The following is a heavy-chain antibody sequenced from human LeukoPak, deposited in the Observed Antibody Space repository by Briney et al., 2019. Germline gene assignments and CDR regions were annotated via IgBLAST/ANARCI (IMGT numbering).Heavy chain of an antibody. J-gene: IGHJ5*02. Sequence: GGSLRLFCAASGFTFNSYWMNWVRQAPGKGLVWVSRIDEGGKTIDYADSVKGRFTISRDNAKDTLYLQMNSLRDEDTAVYYCVSDLCGGDDQWGRGTMVTVSS. V-gene: IGHV3-74*01. D-gene: IGHD3-3*01. CDR1: GFTFNSYW. CDR3: VSDLCGGDDQ. CDR2: IDEGGKTI.